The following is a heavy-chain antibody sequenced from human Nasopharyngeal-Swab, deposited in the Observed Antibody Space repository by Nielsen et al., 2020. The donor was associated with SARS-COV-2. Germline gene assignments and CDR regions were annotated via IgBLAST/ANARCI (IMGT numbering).Heavy chain of an antibody. Sequence: LRLSCAVYGGSFSGYYWSWIRQPPGKGLEWIGEINHSGSTNYNPSLKSRVTISVDTSKNQFSLKLSSVTAADTAVYYCARGGIGYSSGWVFDYWGQGTLVTVSS. J-gene: IGHJ4*02. D-gene: IGHD6-19*01. CDR2: INHSGST. CDR1: GGSFSGYY. CDR3: ARGGIGYSSGWVFDY. V-gene: IGHV4-34*01.